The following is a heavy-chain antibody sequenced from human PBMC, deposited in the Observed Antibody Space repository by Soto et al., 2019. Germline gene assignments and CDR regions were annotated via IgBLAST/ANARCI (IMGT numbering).Heavy chain of an antibody. D-gene: IGHD6-19*01. Sequence: EVQLVESGGTLVQPGGSLRLSCSASGCTFNSYAMHWVRQAPGKGLEFVSAISSYGADTYYADSVKGRFAISRDNSKNTLYLQMSSLRAEDTALYYCVKEGYMRSDWYGQFDYWGQGALVTVSS. CDR3: VKEGYMRSDWYGQFDY. J-gene: IGHJ4*02. V-gene: IGHV3-64D*06. CDR2: ISSYGADT. CDR1: GCTFNSYA.